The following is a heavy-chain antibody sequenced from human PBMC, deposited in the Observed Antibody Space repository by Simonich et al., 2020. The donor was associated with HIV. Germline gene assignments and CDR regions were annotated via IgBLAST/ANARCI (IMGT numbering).Heavy chain of an antibody. Sequence: QVQLVQSGAEVKKPGASVKVSCKASGYTFTGYYMHWVRQAPGQGLEGMGRINPNSGGTNYAQKFQGRVTMTRDTSISTADMELSRLRSDDTAVYYCARVAYYCSSTSCYAYYFDYWGQGTLVTVSS. CDR3: ARVAYYCSSTSCYAYYFDY. D-gene: IGHD2-2*01. V-gene: IGHV1-2*06. CDR2: INPNSGGT. CDR1: GYTFTGYY. J-gene: IGHJ4*02.